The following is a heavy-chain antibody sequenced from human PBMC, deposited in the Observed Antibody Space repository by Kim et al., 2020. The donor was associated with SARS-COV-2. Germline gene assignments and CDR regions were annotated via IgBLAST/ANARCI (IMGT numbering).Heavy chain of an antibody. J-gene: IGHJ6*02. Sequence: GGSLRLSCAASGFTFSDYYMSWIRQAPGKGLEWVSYISSSGSTIYYADSVKGRFTISRDNAKNSLYLQMNSLRAEDTAVYYCARDLGYGSGSYLQRLYYYYGMDVWGQGTTVTVSS. D-gene: IGHD3-10*01. CDR2: ISSSGSTI. CDR1: GFTFSDYY. V-gene: IGHV3-11*01. CDR3: ARDLGYGSGSYLQRLYYYYGMDV.